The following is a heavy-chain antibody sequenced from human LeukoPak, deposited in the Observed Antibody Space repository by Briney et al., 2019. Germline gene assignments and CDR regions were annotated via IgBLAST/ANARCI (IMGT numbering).Heavy chain of an antibody. Sequence: ASVKVSCKASGYTFTAYYMHWVRQAPGQGLECMGRINPNSGGTNYAQKFQGRVTMTRDTSISTAYMELSRLTSDDTAVYYCATSSEGGYSYGSDIDYWGQGTLVTVSS. CDR1: GYTFTAYY. CDR3: ATSSEGGYSYGSDIDY. CDR2: INPNSGGT. V-gene: IGHV1-2*06. J-gene: IGHJ4*02. D-gene: IGHD5-18*01.